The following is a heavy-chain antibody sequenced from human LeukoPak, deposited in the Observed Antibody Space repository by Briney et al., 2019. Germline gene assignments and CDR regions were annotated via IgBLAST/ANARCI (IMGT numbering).Heavy chain of an antibody. CDR3: AKGKLGYCSGGSCYGVDY. CDR1: GFTFSSYS. D-gene: IGHD2-15*01. J-gene: IGHJ4*02. CDR2: ISSSSSYI. V-gene: IGHV3-21*01. Sequence: PGGSLRLSCAASGFTFSSYSMNWVRQAPGKGLEWVSSISSSSSYIYYADSVKGRFTISRDNAKNSLYLQMNSLRAEDTAVYYCAKGKLGYCSGGSCYGVDYWGQGTLVTVSS.